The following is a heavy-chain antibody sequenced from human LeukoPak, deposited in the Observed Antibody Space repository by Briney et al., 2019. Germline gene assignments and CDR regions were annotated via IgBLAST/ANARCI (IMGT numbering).Heavy chain of an antibody. V-gene: IGHV3-48*04. CDR1: GFTFSNYN. CDR2: ISSSTSTI. J-gene: IGHJ2*01. CDR3: ARGGSVAAADYWYFDL. D-gene: IGHD6-13*01. Sequence: GSLRLSCAASGFTFSNYNMNWVRQAPGKGLEWVSYISSSTSTIYYADSVKGRFTISRDNARNSLYLQMNSLRAEDTAVYYCARGGSVAAADYWYFDLWGRGTLVTVSS.